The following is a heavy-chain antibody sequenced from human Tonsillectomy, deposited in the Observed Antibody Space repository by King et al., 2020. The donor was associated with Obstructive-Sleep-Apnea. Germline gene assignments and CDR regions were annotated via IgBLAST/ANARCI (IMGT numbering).Heavy chain of an antibody. CDR1: GFTFSSYA. CDR3: VKDGSRRLDAFDI. CDR2: ISSNGGST. D-gene: IGHD1-14*01. J-gene: IGHJ3*02. V-gene: IGHV3-64D*06. Sequence: VQLVESGGGLVQPGGSLRLSCSASGFTFSSYAMHWVRQAPGKGLEYVSAISSNGGSTYYADSVKGRFTISRDNSKNTLHLQMSSLRAADTAVYYCVKDGSRRLDAFDIWGQGTMVTVSS.